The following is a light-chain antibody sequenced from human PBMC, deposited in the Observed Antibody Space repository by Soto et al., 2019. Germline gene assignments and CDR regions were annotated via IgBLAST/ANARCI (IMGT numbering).Light chain of an antibody. Sequence: EIVLTQSPGTLSLSPGERATLSCRASQSVSSSYLAWYQQKPGQAPRLLIYGASSRATGIPDRFSGSGSGTEFTLTISRLEPEDFAVYYCQHYGSSQTFGQGTKVDIK. J-gene: IGKJ1*01. CDR3: QHYGSSQT. V-gene: IGKV3-20*01. CDR1: QSVSSSY. CDR2: GAS.